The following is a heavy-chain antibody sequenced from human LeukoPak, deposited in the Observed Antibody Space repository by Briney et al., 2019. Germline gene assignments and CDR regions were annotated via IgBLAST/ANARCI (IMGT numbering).Heavy chain of an antibody. J-gene: IGHJ4*02. CDR1: GGSISSSSYY. Sequence: SETLSLTCTVSGGSISSSSYYWGWIRQPPGKGLEWIGSIYYSGSTYYNPSLKSRVTISVDTSKNQFSLKLSSVTAADTAVYYCARELGTYYYGSGSLGSDYWGQGTLVTVSS. D-gene: IGHD3-10*01. V-gene: IGHV4-39*07. CDR2: IYYSGST. CDR3: ARELGTYYYGSGSLGSDY.